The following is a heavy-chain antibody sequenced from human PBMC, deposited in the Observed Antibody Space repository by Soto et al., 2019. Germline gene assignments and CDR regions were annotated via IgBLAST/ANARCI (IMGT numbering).Heavy chain of an antibody. CDR3: AKDLDDGGRGWYLAL. D-gene: IGHD4-17*01. V-gene: IGHV1-18*01. CDR1: GYTFTHYG. J-gene: IGHJ2*01. Sequence: QVQLVQSGAEVKKPGASVKVSCRASGYTFTHYGITWVRQAPGQGLEWLGWINPDNVGKHTVQRLHDRLRLTTDRSTPTAYMELRSLIYDDTSVYYCAKDLDDGGRGWYLALWGRRTVVTVSS. CDR2: INPDNVGK.